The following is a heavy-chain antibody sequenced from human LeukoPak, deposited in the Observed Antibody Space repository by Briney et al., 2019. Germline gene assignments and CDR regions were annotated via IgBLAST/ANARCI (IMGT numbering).Heavy chain of an antibody. CDR1: GDSLSSSSYS. CDR3: ARDVRGIGGMDV. J-gene: IGHJ6*02. CDR2: IYYSGNT. Sequence: SETLSLTCTVSGDSLSSSSYSWDWLRQPPGTGLEWIGTIYYSGNTYYNPSLKSRITISVDTSKNQFSLKLSSVTAADTAVYYCARDVRGIGGMDVWGQGTTVTVSS. V-gene: IGHV4-39*07. D-gene: IGHD3-10*02.